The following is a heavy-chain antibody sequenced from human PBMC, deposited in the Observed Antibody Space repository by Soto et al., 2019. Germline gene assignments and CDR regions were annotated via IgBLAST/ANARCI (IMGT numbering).Heavy chain of an antibody. Sequence: PSETLSLTCTVSGGSISSYYWSWIRQPPGKGLEWIGYIYYSGSTNYNPSLKSRVTISVDTSKNQFSLKLSSVTAADTAVYYCARGGKYVDYYGMDVWGQGTTVTVSS. J-gene: IGHJ6*02. V-gene: IGHV4-59*01. CDR3: ARGGKYVDYYGMDV. CDR1: GGSISSYY. CDR2: IYYSGST. D-gene: IGHD3-16*01.